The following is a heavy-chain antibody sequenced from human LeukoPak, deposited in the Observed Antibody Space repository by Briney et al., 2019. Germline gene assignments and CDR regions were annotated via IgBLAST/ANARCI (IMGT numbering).Heavy chain of an antibody. D-gene: IGHD1-1*01. Sequence: PSETLSLTCTVSGGSISSSSYYWGWMRQPPGKGLEWIGSIYYSGSTYYNPSLKSRVTISVDTSKNQFSLKLSSVTAADTAVYYCARAGGSEERRFDYWGQGTLVTVSS. V-gene: IGHV4-39*07. CDR1: GGSISSSSYY. J-gene: IGHJ4*02. CDR3: ARAGGSEERRFDY. CDR2: IYYSGST.